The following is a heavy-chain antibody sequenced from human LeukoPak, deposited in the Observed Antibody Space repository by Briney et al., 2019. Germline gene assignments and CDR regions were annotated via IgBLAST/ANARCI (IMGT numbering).Heavy chain of an antibody. J-gene: IGHJ4*02. CDR1: GLSFSSHW. D-gene: IGHD3-16*02. V-gene: IGHV3-7*01. Sequence: GGSLRLSCAASGLSFSSHWMSWVRQAPGKGLEWVANINQDGSVINYVGSVKGRFTISRDNSKNPLYLQMNSLRAEDTAVYYCARDRGRYPRSCSHYWGQGTLATVSS. CDR2: INQDGSVI. CDR3: ARDRGRYPRSCSHY.